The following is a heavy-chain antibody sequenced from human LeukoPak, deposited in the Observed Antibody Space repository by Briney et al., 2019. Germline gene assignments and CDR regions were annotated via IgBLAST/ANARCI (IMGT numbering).Heavy chain of an antibody. CDR3: ARVIAAGVDFDY. D-gene: IGHD6-13*01. V-gene: IGHV4-38-2*01. Sequence: PSETLSLTCAVSGYWCWIRQPPGKGLEWIGSIYHSGSTYYNPSLKSRVTILVDTSNNQFSLHLSSVTAADTAIYYCARVIAAGVDFDYGAEGTLVTVSS. CDR2: IYHSGST. CDR1: GY. J-gene: IGHJ4*02.